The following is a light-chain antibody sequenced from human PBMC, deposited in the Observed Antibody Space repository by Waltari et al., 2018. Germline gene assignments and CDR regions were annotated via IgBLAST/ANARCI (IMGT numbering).Light chain of an antibody. J-gene: IGLJ2*01. CDR2: EDN. Sequence: NFMLTQPHSVSESPGKTVTISCTRSSGSIASNYVQWYQQRPGSVPTAVMYEDNQRPSGLPDRFSGSIDRSSNSASLTISGLKTEDEADYYCQSYDSTNGVVFGGGTKLTVL. CDR1: SGSIASNY. CDR3: QSYDSTNGVV. V-gene: IGLV6-57*04.